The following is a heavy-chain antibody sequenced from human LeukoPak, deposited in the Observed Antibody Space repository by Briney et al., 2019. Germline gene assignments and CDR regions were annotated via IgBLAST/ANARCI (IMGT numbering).Heavy chain of an antibody. D-gene: IGHD2-2*02. J-gene: IGHJ6*03. CDR3: AAQCNDDFCYKRDYMDV. Sequence: ASVKVSCKTSKNMFTGYFMHWVRQAPGQGLEWIGWINPNSGGSLFARRFQGRVTMTRDTSIGATYMELSRLTSDDTALYYCAAQCNDDFCYKRDYMDVWGKGTMVIVSS. CDR1: KNMFTGYF. V-gene: IGHV1-2*02. CDR2: INPNSGGS.